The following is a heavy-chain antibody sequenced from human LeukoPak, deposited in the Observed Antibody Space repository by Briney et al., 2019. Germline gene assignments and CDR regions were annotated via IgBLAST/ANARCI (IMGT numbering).Heavy chain of an antibody. D-gene: IGHD5-18*01. CDR2: VYQSGTT. CDR3: ARIFIRNGYSSYFDC. Sequence: PSETMSLTCTVSGFSISSGHYWGWVRQPPGAGLEWIGSVYQSGTTYYNPSLKSRVTTSVDMSKNQFSLRLRPVTAADTAVYYCARIFIRNGYSSYFDCWGQGTLVTVSS. CDR1: GFSISSGHY. V-gene: IGHV4-38-2*02. J-gene: IGHJ4*02.